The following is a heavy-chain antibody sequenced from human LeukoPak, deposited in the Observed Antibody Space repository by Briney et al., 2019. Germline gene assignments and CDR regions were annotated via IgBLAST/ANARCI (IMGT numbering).Heavy chain of an antibody. Sequence: SETLSLTCAVSGASISGSGYYLGWIRQPPGKGLEWIGNIYYTGNTYYNASLQSRVTVSIDTSKNQFSLRLRSVTAADTAVYFCARGRVSSSTWYSTYYYYFYMDVWGKGTTVTVSS. CDR3: ARGRVSSSTWYSTYYYYFYMDV. V-gene: IGHV4-39*07. CDR1: GASISGSGYY. CDR2: IYYTGNT. J-gene: IGHJ6*03. D-gene: IGHD4-11*01.